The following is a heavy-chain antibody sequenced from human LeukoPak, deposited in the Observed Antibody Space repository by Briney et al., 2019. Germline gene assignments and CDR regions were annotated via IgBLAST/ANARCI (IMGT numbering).Heavy chain of an antibody. CDR3: ARPHATGRWFDP. CDR1: GYSISSSYY. Sequence: KSSETLSLTCAVSGYSISSSYYWGWIRQPPGKGLEWIGSIYHSGSTYYNPSLKSRVTISVDTSKNQFSLKLGSVTAADTAVYYCARPHATGRWFDPWGQGTLVTVSS. J-gene: IGHJ5*02. CDR2: IYHSGST. V-gene: IGHV4-38-2*01. D-gene: IGHD3-10*01.